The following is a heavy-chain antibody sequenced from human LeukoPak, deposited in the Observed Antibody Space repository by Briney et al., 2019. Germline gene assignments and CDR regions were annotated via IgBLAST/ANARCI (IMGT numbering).Heavy chain of an antibody. CDR1: GSSISSSNYY. CDR2: IYYSGST. Sequence: SETLSLTCTVSGSSISSSNYYWVWIRQPPGKGLEWIGSIYYSGSTYYNPSLKSRVTISVDTSKNQFSLNLTSVTAADTAVYYCARHYSSGWYAAYYYYYMDVWGKGTTVTVSS. J-gene: IGHJ6*03. D-gene: IGHD6-19*01. V-gene: IGHV4-39*01. CDR3: ARHYSSGWYAAYYYYYMDV.